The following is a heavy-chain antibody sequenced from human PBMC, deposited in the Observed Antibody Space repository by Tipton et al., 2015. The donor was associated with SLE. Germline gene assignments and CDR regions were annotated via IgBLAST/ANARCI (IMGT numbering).Heavy chain of an antibody. J-gene: IGHJ5*02. CDR1: GYSFTRYW. Sequence: QLVQSGAEVKKPGESLKISCKGSGYSFTRYWIAWVRQISGQGLEWMGFIYPRDSDTRYSPSFHGHVTISADKSSSTAYLQWSSRKASDSAMNYCARHQPEPATIAGWFDPWGQGTLVGVSS. D-gene: IGHD5-12*01. V-gene: IGHV5-51*01. CDR2: IYPRDSDT. CDR3: ARHQPEPATIAGWFDP.